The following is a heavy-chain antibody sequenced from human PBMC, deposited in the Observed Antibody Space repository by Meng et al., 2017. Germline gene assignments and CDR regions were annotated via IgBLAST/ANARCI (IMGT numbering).Heavy chain of an antibody. CDR1: GYTFTSYA. D-gene: IGHD2-21*02. CDR3: ARDLGAGVVTAINY. Sequence: QVQLVQSGAEVKKPGASVKVSCKASGYTFTSYAMHWVRQAPGQRLEWMGWINAGNGNTKYSQKFQGRVTIIRDTSASTAYMELSSLRSEDTAVYYCARDLGAGVVTAINYWGQGTLVTVSS. V-gene: IGHV1-3*01. CDR2: INAGNGNT. J-gene: IGHJ4*02.